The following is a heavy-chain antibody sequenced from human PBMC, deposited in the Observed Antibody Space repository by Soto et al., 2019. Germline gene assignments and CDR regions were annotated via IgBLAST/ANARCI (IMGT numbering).Heavy chain of an antibody. CDR1: GYTFTSYG. V-gene: IGHV1-18*01. Sequence: EASVKVSCKASGYTFTSYGISCVRQAPGQGLEWMGWISACNGNTNYAQKLQGRVTMTTDTSTSTAYMELRSLRSDDTAVYYCARWSGSSAVHYYYYGMAVWGQGTTVTVSS. CDR3: ARWSGSSAVHYYYYGMAV. D-gene: IGHD6-6*01. CDR2: ISACNGNT. J-gene: IGHJ6*02.